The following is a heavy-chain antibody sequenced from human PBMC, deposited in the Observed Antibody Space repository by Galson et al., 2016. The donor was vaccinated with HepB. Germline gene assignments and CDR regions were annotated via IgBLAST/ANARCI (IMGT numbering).Heavy chain of an antibody. J-gene: IGHJ5*02. Sequence: SETLSLTCAVSGGSISRNNCWSWVRQLPGKRPEWIGEIFHSGSTNYNPSLKSRVTMSVDKSKNQFSLRLTSLTAADTAVYFCARSISQGYYGSGNWFDPWGQGTLVTVSS. CDR1: GGSISRNNC. CDR3: ARSISQGYYGSGNWFDP. D-gene: IGHD3-10*01. CDR2: IFHSGST. V-gene: IGHV4-4*02.